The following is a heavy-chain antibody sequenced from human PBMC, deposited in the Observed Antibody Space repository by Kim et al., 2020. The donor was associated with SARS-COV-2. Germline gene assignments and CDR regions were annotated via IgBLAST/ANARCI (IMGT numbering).Heavy chain of an antibody. J-gene: IGHJ6*02. CDR2: ISAYNGNT. Sequence: ASVKVSCKASGYTFTSYGISWVRQAPGQGLEWMGWISAYNGNTNYAQKLQGRVTMTTDTSTSTAYMELRSLRSDDTAVYYCARDPPLLGSGSYYSPDYYYYGMDVWCQGTTVTVSS. CDR1: GYTFTSYG. CDR3: ARDPPLLGSGSYYSPDYYYYGMDV. D-gene: IGHD3-10*01. V-gene: IGHV1-18*01.